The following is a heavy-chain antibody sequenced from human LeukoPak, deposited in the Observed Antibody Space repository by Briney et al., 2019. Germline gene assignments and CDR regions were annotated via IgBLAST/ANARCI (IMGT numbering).Heavy chain of an antibody. J-gene: IGHJ6*03. CDR3: ARAPEPPYYYYYYMDV. CDR1: GFKFSSYH. D-gene: IGHD1-14*01. Sequence: PGGSLRLSCVTSGFKFSSYHMSWIRQAPGKGLEWTSYISQDSAAIYYTDSVRGRFTISRDDAKNSLYLQMNSLRAENTAVYYCARAPEPPYYYYYYMDVWGKGTTVTVSS. CDR2: ISQDSAAI. V-gene: IGHV3-11*04.